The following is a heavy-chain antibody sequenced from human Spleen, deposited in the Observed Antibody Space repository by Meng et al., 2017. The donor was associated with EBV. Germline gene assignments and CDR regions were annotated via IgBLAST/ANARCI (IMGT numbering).Heavy chain of an antibody. D-gene: IGHD3-22*01. CDR2: ISDGGNT. V-gene: IGHV4-30-4*01. CDR1: GDSFRSGGYY. Sequence: HGQLQESGPVLVMSSMTPSLAVAVPGDSFRSGGYYWRWIRLPPGKGLQWIVYISDGGNTYYNPSLKSRLSISVDTSKNQFSLKLTSVTAADTAVYYCARSYDSSGYQFDPWGQGTLVTVSS. CDR3: ARSYDSSGYQFDP. J-gene: IGHJ5*02.